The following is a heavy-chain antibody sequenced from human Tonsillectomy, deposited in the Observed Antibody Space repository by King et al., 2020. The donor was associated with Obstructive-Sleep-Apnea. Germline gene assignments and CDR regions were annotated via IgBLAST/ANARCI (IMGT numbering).Heavy chain of an antibody. CDR2: MSGSGGST. D-gene: IGHD5-24*01. CDR1: GFTFKTYV. Sequence: VQLVESGGGLVQPGGSLRLSCVASGFTFKTYVMTWVRQAPGKGLEWVSGMSGSGGSTYYADSVKGRFTISRDNSKNTLYLHMIALRAEDTAVYYCAKDADYNYLYFDSWVQGTLVTVSS. J-gene: IGHJ4*02. CDR3: AKDADYNYLYFDS. V-gene: IGHV3-23*04.